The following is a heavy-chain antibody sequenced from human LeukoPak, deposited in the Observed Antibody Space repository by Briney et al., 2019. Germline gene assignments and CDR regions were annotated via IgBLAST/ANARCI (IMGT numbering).Heavy chain of an antibody. CDR1: GYTFTSYD. CDR2: MNPNSGNT. CDR3: ARGTGTRITMVRGVIGYYYYMDI. J-gene: IGHJ6*03. D-gene: IGHD3-10*01. Sequence: ASVKVSCKASGYTFTSYDINWVRQATGQGLEWMGWMNPNSGNTGYAQKFQGRVTITRNTSISTAYMELSSLRSEDTAVYYCARGTGTRITMVRGVIGYYYYMDIWGKGTTATVSS. V-gene: IGHV1-8*03.